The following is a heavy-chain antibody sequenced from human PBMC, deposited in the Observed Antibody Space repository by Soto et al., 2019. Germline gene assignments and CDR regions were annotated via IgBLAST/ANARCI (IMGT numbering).Heavy chain of an antibody. CDR2: IYYSGST. CDR3: ARDYDSSGRFDY. V-gene: IGHV4-59*01. J-gene: IGHJ4*02. Sequence: SETLSLTCTVSGGSISSYYWSWIRQPPGKGLEWIGYIYYSGSTNYNPSLESRVTISVDTSKNQFSLKLSSVTAADTAVYYCARDYDSSGRFDYWGQGTLVTV. D-gene: IGHD3-22*01. CDR1: GGSISSYY.